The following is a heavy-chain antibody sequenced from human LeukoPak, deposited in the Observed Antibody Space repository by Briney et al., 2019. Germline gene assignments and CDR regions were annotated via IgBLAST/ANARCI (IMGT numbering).Heavy chain of an antibody. CDR2: IYYSGST. J-gene: IGHJ4*02. CDR3: ARDSSGWYRSFDY. CDR1: GGSLSGYY. Sequence: SGTLSLTCTVSGGSLSGYYWSWIRQPPGKGLEWIGYIYYSGSTNYNPSLKSRVTISLDTSKNHFSLKLSSVTAAGTAVYYCARDSSGWYRSFDYWGRGTLVTVSS. V-gene: IGHV4-59*01. D-gene: IGHD6-19*01.